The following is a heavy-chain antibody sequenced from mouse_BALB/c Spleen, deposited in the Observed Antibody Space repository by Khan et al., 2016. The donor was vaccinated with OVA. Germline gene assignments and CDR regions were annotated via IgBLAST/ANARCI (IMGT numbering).Heavy chain of an antibody. Sequence: QVQLKQSGAELVRPGVSVKISCKGSGYTFTDFTMHWVKQSHAKSLEWIGVISTYYGDATHNEKFKGKATLTVDKSSSTAYMELARLTSEDSAIYVGARGGGGDRFAYWGQGTLVTVSA. CDR2: ISTYYGDA. J-gene: IGHJ3*01. CDR3: ARGGGGDRFAY. CDR1: GYTFTDFT. V-gene: IGHV1S137*01.